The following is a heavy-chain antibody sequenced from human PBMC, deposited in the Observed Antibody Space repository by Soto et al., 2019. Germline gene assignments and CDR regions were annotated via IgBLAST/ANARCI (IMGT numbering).Heavy chain of an antibody. CDR2: IYWDDDK. Sequence: SGPTLVNPTQTLTLTCTFSGFSLSTSGVGVGWIRQPPGKALEWLALIYWDDDKRYSPSLKSRLTITKDTPKNQVVLTMTNMNHGDKAKFYCVRSFFSRVGRGEVISGLAPWAQGTSVPVSP. CDR1: GFSLSTSGVG. D-gene: IGHD3-10*01. J-gene: IGHJ5*02. V-gene: IGHV2-5*02. CDR3: VRSFFSRVGRGEVISGLAP.